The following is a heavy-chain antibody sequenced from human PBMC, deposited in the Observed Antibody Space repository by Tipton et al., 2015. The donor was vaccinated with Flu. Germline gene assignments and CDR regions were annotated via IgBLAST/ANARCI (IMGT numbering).Heavy chain of an antibody. V-gene: IGHV4-59*01. CDR3: ARDTSLVPDALLY. Sequence: TLSLTCTVSGGSISGYYYNWIRQPPGKGLEWIGYIYYSGSTNYSPSLKSRVTMSLDTSKSLFSLRLSSVTAADTAVYYCARDTSLVPDALLYWGQGALVSVTS. D-gene: IGHD2-15*01. CDR1: GGSISGYY. CDR2: IYYSGST. J-gene: IGHJ4*02.